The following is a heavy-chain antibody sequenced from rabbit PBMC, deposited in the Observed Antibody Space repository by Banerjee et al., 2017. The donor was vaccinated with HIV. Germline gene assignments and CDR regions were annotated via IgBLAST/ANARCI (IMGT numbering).Heavy chain of an antibody. CDR3: ARDVAGREDFNL. Sequence: QEQLEESGGDLVKPGRSLTLTCTASGFTLSSSYYMCWVRQAPGKGLEWIACIYPDNGSRDYASWVNGRFTISRSTSLNTVDLKMTSLTVADTATYFCARDVAGREDFNLWGPGTLVTVS. CDR2: IYPDNGSR. V-gene: IGHV1S43*01. J-gene: IGHJ4*01. D-gene: IGHD4-2*01. CDR1: GFTLSSSYY.